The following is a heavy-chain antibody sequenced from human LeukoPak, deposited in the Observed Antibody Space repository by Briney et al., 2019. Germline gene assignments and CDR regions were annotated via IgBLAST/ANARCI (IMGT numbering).Heavy chain of an antibody. V-gene: IGHV1-2*06. J-gene: IGHJ4*02. D-gene: IGHD6-13*01. CDR2: INPYSGDT. CDR1: GYTFTGYH. CDR3: ARDQGSLTRSWYTGY. Sequence: ASVKVSCKASGYTFTGYHIHCLRQAPGQGLEWVGRINPYSGDTNFAQKFQGRVTMTRDTSITTAYMDLSSLTPDDTAVYFCARDQGSLTRSWYTGYWGQGTQVTVSS.